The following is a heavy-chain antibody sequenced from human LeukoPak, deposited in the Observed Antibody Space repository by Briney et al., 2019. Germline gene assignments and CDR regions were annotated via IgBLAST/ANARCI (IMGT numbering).Heavy chain of an antibody. CDR3: ARTRARSPYYYYYMDV. D-gene: IGHD2-15*01. V-gene: IGHV4-38-2*02. Sequence: SETLSLTCTVSGYSISSGYYWGWIWQPPGKGLEWIGSIYHSGSTYYNPSLKSRVTISVDTSKNQFSLKLSSVTAADTAVYYCARTRARSPYYYYYMDVWGKGTTVTVSS. CDR2: IYHSGST. J-gene: IGHJ6*03. CDR1: GYSISSGYY.